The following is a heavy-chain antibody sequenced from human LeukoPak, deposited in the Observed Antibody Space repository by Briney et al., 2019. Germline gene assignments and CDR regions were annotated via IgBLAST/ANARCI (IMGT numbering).Heavy chain of an antibody. CDR1: GGSISSYY. CDR3: ARVWSIVGATTGYYYYGMDV. D-gene: IGHD1-26*01. Sequence: SETLSLTCTVSGGSISSYYWSWIRQPPGKGLEWIGYIYYSGSTNYNPSLKSRVTISVDTSKNQFSLKLSSVTAADTAVYYCARVWSIVGATTGYYYYGMDVWGQGTTVTVSS. V-gene: IGHV4-59*01. CDR2: IYYSGST. J-gene: IGHJ6*02.